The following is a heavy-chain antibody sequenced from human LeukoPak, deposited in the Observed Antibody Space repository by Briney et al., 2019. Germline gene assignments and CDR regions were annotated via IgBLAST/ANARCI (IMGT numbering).Heavy chain of an antibody. J-gene: IGHJ4*02. Sequence: PGGSLRLSCAASGFTVSSNYMSWVRQAPGKGLQWVSVISGSGGSTYYADSVKGRFTISRDNSKNTLYLQMNSLRAEDTAVYYCAKDLGNYYDSSGYTAGSFDYWGQGTLVTVSS. D-gene: IGHD3-22*01. CDR1: GFTVSSNY. CDR2: ISGSGGST. CDR3: AKDLGNYYDSSGYTAGSFDY. V-gene: IGHV3-23*01.